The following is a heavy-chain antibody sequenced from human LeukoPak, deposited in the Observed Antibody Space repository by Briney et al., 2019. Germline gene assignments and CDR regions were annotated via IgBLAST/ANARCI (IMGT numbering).Heavy chain of an antibody. CDR1: GFTFYSYG. J-gene: IGHJ4*02. CDR2: ISHDGSNI. Sequence: GGSLRLSCVASGFTFYSYGMHWVRQAPGKGLEWVAVISHDGSNIHYGDSVKVRFTISIYNSKNTLYLQMNSLRAEDTAVYYCARDSSGYYFDYWGQGTLVTVSS. V-gene: IGHV3-30*03. D-gene: IGHD3-22*01. CDR3: ARDSSGYYFDY.